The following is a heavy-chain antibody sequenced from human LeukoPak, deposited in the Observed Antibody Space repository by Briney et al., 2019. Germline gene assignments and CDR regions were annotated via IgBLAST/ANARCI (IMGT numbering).Heavy chain of an antibody. D-gene: IGHD6-13*01. Sequence: PGGSLRLSCAASGFTFSSYSMNWVRQAPGKGLEWVSSISSSSSYIYYADSVKGRFTISRDNAKNSLYLQMNSLRAEDTAVYYCAREFSSSWCFDDWGQGTLVTVSS. CDR2: ISSSSSYI. CDR1: GFTFSSYS. J-gene: IGHJ4*02. V-gene: IGHV3-21*01. CDR3: AREFSSSWCFDD.